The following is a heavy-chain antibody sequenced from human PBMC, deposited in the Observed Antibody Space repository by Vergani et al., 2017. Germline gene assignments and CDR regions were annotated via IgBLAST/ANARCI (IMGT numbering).Heavy chain of an antibody. J-gene: IGHJ6*02. D-gene: IGHD3-3*01. Sequence: QLQLQESGPGLVKPSETLSLPCTVSGGSISSSSYYWGWIRQPPGKGLEWIGSIYYSGSTYYNPSLKSRVTISVDTSKNQFSLKLSSVTAADTAVYYCARHEGYYDFWSGYNYYYYGMDVRGQGTTVTVSS. CDR1: GGSISSSSYY. V-gene: IGHV4-39*01. CDR3: ARHEGYYDFWSGYNYYYYGMDV. CDR2: IYYSGST.